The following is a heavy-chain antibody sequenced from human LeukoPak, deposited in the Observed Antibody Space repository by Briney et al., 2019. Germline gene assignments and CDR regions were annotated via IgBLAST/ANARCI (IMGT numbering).Heavy chain of an antibody. CDR2: INHSGST. V-gene: IGHV4-34*01. CDR3: ARCVVAAGIFSWFDP. CDR1: GGSFSGYY. Sequence: PSETLSLTCAVYGGSFSGYYWSWIRQPPGKGLEWIGEINHSGSTNYNPSLKSRVTISVDTSKNQFSLKLSSVTAADTAVYYCARCVVAAGIFSWFDPWGQGILVTVSS. J-gene: IGHJ5*02. D-gene: IGHD6-25*01.